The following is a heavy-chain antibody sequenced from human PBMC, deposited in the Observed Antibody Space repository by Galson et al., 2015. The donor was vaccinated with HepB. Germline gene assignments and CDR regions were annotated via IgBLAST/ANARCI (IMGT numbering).Heavy chain of an antibody. D-gene: IGHD2-21*02. J-gene: IGHJ4*02. V-gene: IGHV1-3*01. CDR3: ARSHSGLLFGDY. CDR1: GYTFTSYA. CDR2: INAGNGNT. Sequence: SVKVSCKASGYTFTSYAMHWVRQAPGQRLEWMGWINAGNGNTKYSQKFQGRVTITRDTSASTAYMELSSLRSEDTAVYYCARSHSGLLFGDYWGQGTLVTVSS.